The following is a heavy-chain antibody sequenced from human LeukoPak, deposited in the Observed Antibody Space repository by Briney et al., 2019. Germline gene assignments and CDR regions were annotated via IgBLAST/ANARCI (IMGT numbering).Heavy chain of an antibody. V-gene: IGHV5-51*01. D-gene: IGHD2-15*01. J-gene: IGHJ4*02. CDR1: GYSFTTYW. CDR3: ARLGYCSRGSCYGGDY. CDR2: IYPGDSDT. Sequence: GESLKISRKGSGYSFTTYWIGWVRQMPGKGLEWMGAIYPGDSDTRYSPSLQGQVTISADKSISTAYLQWSSLKASDTAIYYCARLGYCSRGSCYGGDYWGQGTLVTVFS.